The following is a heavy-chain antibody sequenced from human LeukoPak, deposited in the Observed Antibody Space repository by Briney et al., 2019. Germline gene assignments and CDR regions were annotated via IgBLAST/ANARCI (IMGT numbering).Heavy chain of an antibody. D-gene: IGHD2-15*01. V-gene: IGHV3-21*01. CDR1: GFTFSSYS. Sequence: PGGSLRLSCAASGFTFSSYSMNWVRQAPGKGLEWVSSISSSSNHIYYADSGKGRFTISRDNAKNSLYLHMNSLRAEDTAVYYCARELVVAATHDYYYGMDVWGQGTTVTVSS. J-gene: IGHJ6*02. CDR2: ISSSSNHI. CDR3: ARELVVAATHDYYYGMDV.